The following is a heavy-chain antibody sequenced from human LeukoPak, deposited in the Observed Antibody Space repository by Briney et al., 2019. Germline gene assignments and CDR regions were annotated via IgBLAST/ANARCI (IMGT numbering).Heavy chain of an antibody. D-gene: IGHD2-15*01. CDR2: IKSDGSRT. Sequence: GGSLRPSCAASGFTFSNYWMHWVRQAPGKGLVWVSRIKSDGSRTDYADSVKGRFTISRDNAKNTLYLQMNSLRAEDTAVYYCARELPFDYWGQGTLVTVSS. J-gene: IGHJ4*02. CDR1: GFTFSNYW. CDR3: ARELPFDY. V-gene: IGHV3-74*01.